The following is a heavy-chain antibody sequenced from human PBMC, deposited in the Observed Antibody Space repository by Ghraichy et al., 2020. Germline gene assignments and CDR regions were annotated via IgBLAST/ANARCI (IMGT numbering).Heavy chain of an antibody. D-gene: IGHD2-15*01. CDR1: GGSFSGYY. V-gene: IGHV4-34*01. Sequence: SETLSLTCAVYGGSFSGYYWSWIRQPPGKGLEWIGEINHSGSTNYNPSLKSRVTISVDTSKNQFSLKLSSVTAADTAVYYCARGPPSPNVVVVAATPYYFDYWGQGTLVTVSS. CDR3: ARGPPSPNVVVVAATPYYFDY. J-gene: IGHJ4*02. CDR2: INHSGST.